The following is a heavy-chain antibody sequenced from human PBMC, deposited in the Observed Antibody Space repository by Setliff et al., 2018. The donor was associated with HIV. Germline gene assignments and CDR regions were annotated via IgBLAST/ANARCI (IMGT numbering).Heavy chain of an antibody. V-gene: IGHV3-48*01. Sequence: GGSLRLSCAASGFTFSKYSMNWVRQAPGKGLELVSYISSSSSATNYADSVKGRFTISRDNAKNSLYLQMNSLRAEDTAVYYCARVDSGYDLAYYYYMDVWGKGTAVTVSS. CDR1: GFTFSKYS. D-gene: IGHD5-12*01. J-gene: IGHJ6*03. CDR2: ISSSSSAT. CDR3: ARVDSGYDLAYYYYMDV.